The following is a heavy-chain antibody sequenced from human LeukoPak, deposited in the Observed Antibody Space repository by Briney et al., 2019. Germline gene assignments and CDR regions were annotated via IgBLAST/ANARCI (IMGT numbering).Heavy chain of an antibody. V-gene: IGHV4-59*01. CDR1: GGSISSYY. D-gene: IGHD3-22*01. CDR3: ATYYYDGTGYYYRGFHI. Sequence: PSENLSRNCTVSGGSISSYYWNWLRQSPGKGLEAIGYIYYSGSTNYNPYLKSRVTMSVDTSKSQFSLELSSVTAADTAVYYCATYYYDGTGYYYRGFHIWGQGTMVSVSS. CDR2: IYYSGST. J-gene: IGHJ3*02.